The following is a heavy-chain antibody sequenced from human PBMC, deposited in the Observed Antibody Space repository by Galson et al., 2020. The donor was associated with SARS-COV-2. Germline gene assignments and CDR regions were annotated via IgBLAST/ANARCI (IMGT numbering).Heavy chain of an antibody. J-gene: IGHJ1*01. CDR2: ISGSGSSI. V-gene: IGHV3-11*04. Sequence: NSGGSLRLSCAASGFTFSDYFMSWVRQAPGKGLEWVSYISGSGSSINYADSVKGRFTISRDNAKNSLNLQMNSLRVEDTAVYYGARVGDCSGGICYGAEYFQHWGQGTLVTVSS. CDR1: GFTFSDYF. D-gene: IGHD2-15*01. CDR3: ARVGDCSGGICYGAEYFQH.